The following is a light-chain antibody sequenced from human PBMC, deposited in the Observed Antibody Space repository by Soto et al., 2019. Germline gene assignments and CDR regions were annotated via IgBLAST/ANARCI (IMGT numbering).Light chain of an antibody. V-gene: IGKV3-11*01. CDR2: DAS. CDR1: QSVGSY. J-gene: IGKJ4*01. Sequence: EIVLTQSPATLSLSSGERATLSCRASQSVGSYFAWYQQKAGQAPRLLIYDASNRATNFPARFSGSGSWTDSTLTIIRREPEDYAVWYCQEPSNCPLSFGGGTKVEIK. CDR3: QEPSNCPLS.